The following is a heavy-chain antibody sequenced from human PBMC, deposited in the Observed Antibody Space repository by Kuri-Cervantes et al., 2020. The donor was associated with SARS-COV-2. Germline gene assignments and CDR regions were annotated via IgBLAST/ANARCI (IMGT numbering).Heavy chain of an antibody. J-gene: IGHJ6*03. Sequence: SETLSLTCTVSGGSISSSSYYLGWIRQPPGKGLEWIGSIYYSGGTNYNPSLKSRVTMSVDTSKNQFSLKLSSVTAADTAVYYCARGLYCSSTSCYRKTDYYYYMDVWGKGTTVTVSS. CDR3: ARGLYCSSTSCYRKTDYYYYMDV. V-gene: IGHV4-39*07. CDR1: GGSISSSSYY. D-gene: IGHD2-2*01. CDR2: IYYSGGT.